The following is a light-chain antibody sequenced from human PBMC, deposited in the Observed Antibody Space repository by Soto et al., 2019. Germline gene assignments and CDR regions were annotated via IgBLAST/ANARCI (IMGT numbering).Light chain of an antibody. Sequence: ETVMTQSPATLSVSPGERATLSCRASQSVRTKLAWYQQKPGQAPRLLIYGVSNRATGIPDRFSGSGSGTDFTLTISRLEPEDFAVYYCGQFVSAPPRTFGQGTKVDIK. CDR1: QSVRTK. CDR3: GQFVSAPPRT. V-gene: IGKV3-20*01. J-gene: IGKJ1*01. CDR2: GVS.